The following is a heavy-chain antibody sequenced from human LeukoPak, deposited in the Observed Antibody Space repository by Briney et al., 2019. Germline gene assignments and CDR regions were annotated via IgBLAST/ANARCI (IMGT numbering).Heavy chain of an antibody. Sequence: GGSLRLSCEASGFIFSSYWMHWVRQAPGKGLVWVSRVNSDGSETSYADSVKGRFTISRDNAKNTLYLQMSSLGAEDTAVYYCARVPPWDYYHYGMDVWGQGTTVTVSS. CDR2: VNSDGSET. CDR3: ARVPPWDYYHYGMDV. CDR1: GFIFSSYW. D-gene: IGHD7-27*01. V-gene: IGHV3-74*01. J-gene: IGHJ6*02.